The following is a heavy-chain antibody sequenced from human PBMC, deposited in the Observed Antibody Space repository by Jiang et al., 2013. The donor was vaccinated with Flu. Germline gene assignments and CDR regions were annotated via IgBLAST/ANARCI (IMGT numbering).Heavy chain of an antibody. CDR2: IDWDDDK. V-gene: IGHV2-70*01. CDR1: GFSLSTSGMC. Sequence: TTQTLTLTCTFSGFSLSTSGMCVSWIRQPPGKALEWLALIDWDDDKYYSTSLKTRLTISKDTSKNQVVLTMTNMDPVDTATYYCARTGSGCGGEAFDIWGQGTMVTVSS. J-gene: IGHJ3*02. D-gene: IGHD6-19*01. CDR3: ARTGSGCGGEAFDI.